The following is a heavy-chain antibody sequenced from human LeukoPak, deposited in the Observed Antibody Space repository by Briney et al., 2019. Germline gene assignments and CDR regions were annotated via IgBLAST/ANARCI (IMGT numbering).Heavy chain of an antibody. J-gene: IGHJ4*02. D-gene: IGHD6-13*01. V-gene: IGHV7-4-1*02. CDR3: ARDPRAAAAGKADY. CDR2: INTNTGNP. CDR1: GGTFSSYA. Sequence: ASVKVSCKASGGTFSSYAMDWVRQAPGQGLEWIGWINTNTGNPTYAQGFTGRFVFSLDTSVSTAYVQISSLKAEDTAVYFCARDPRAAAAGKADYWGQGTLVTVSS.